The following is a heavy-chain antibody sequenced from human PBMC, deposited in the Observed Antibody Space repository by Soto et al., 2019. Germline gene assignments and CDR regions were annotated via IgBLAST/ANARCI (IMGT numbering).Heavy chain of an antibody. CDR3: ARRKYRDY. Sequence: PGGSLRLSCTTSGFAFGDYAMSWFRQAPGKGLEWIGYIRSNTYGGTTEYAASVKGRFTISRDDSKRVAHLQMNSLETEDTAVYFCARRKYRDYRGQGTLVAVSS. CDR2: IRSNTYGGTT. CDR1: GFAFGDYA. J-gene: IGHJ4*02. D-gene: IGHD3-16*02. V-gene: IGHV3-49*03.